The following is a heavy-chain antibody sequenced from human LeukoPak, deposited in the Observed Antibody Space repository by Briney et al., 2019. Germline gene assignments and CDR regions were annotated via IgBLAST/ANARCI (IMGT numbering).Heavy chain of an antibody. CDR3: ARPRWDTAMGDSYWFDP. J-gene: IGHJ5*02. Sequence: GGSLRLSCTASGFTFVNYGMSWVRQAPGKGLECVSYISSSSSYIYYADSVKGRFTISRDNTQNSLYLQMNSLRAEDTAVYYCARPRWDTAMGDSYWFDPWGQGTLVTVSS. CDR1: GFTFVNYG. D-gene: IGHD5-18*01. V-gene: IGHV3-21*01. CDR2: ISSSSSYI.